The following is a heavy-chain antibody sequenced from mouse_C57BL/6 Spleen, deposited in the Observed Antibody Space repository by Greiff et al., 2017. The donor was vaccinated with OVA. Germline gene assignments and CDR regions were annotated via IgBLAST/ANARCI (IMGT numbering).Heavy chain of an antibody. CDR3: TRDPDYVPFDY. Sequence: EVHLVESGEGLVKPGGSLKLSCAASGFTFSSYAMSWVRQTPEKRLEWVAYISSGGDYIYYADTVKGRFTISRDNARNTLYLQMSSLKSEDTAMYYCTRDPDYVPFDYWGQGTTLTVSS. CDR2: ISSGGDYI. D-gene: IGHD2-4*01. CDR1: GFTFSSYA. J-gene: IGHJ2*01. V-gene: IGHV5-9-1*02.